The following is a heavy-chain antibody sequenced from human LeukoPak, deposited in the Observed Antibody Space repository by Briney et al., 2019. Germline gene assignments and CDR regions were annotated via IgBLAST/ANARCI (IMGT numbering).Heavy chain of an antibody. D-gene: IGHD4-17*01. V-gene: IGHV3-33*06. J-gene: IGHJ4*02. CDR2: IWYDGSNK. Sequence: GGSLRLSCAASGFTFSSYGMHWVRQAPGKGLEWVAVIWYDGSNKYYADSVKGRFTISRDSSKNTVYLQMNRLRGEDTAVYYCVKGGRYGDYLLDYWGQGTLVTVSS. CDR1: GFTFSSYG. CDR3: VKGGRYGDYLLDY.